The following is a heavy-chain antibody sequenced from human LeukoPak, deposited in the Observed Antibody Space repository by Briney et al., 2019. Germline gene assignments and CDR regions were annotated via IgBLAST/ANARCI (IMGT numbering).Heavy chain of an antibody. D-gene: IGHD3-10*01. V-gene: IGHV3-33*06. Sequence: GGSLRLSCAASGFTFSSYSMNWVRQAPGKGLEWVAILWYDGSDKYNADSVKGRFTISRDNSKNTLYLQMNSLRAEDTAVYYCAKSFRESDYYFGLDVWGQGTTVTVSS. CDR1: GFTFSSYS. J-gene: IGHJ6*02. CDR2: LWYDGSDK. CDR3: AKSFRESDYYFGLDV.